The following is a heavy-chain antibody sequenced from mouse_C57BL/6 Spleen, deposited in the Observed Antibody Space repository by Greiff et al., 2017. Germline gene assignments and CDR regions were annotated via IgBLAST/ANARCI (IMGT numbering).Heavy chain of an antibody. CDR2: ISSGGSYT. CDR3: ARHGITTPPWFAY. J-gene: IGHJ3*01. V-gene: IGHV5-6*01. Sequence: EVKLVESGGDLVKPGGSLKLSCAASGFTFSSYGMSWVRQTPDKRLEWVATISSGGSYTYYPDRVKGRFTISRDNAKNTLYLQMSSLKSEDTAMYYCARHGITTPPWFAYWGQGTLVTVSA. CDR1: GFTFSSYG. D-gene: IGHD1-1*01.